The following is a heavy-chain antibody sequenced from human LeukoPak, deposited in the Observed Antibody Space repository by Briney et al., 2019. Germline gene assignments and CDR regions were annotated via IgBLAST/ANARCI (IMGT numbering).Heavy chain of an antibody. Sequence: SGGSLRLSCAASGFTFSRDWMHWVRQAPGKGLVWVSRISDDGSITTYADSVQGRFTISRDNSKNTLYLQMNSLRAEDTAVYYCAREARSRRASSGPVRASAFDIWGQGTMVTVSS. CDR1: GFTFSRDW. CDR3: AREARSRRASSGPVRASAFDI. CDR2: ISDDGSIT. D-gene: IGHD3-22*01. J-gene: IGHJ3*02. V-gene: IGHV3-74*03.